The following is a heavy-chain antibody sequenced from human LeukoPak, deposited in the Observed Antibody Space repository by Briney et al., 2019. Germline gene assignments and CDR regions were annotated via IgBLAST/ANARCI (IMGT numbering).Heavy chain of an antibody. Sequence: PSDTLSLTCTVSGGSISSYYWSWIRQPAGKGLEWIGRIYTNGGTTYNPSLKSRVTMSIDTSKNQFSLKLSSVTAADTAVYYCAREYSSSWYPEEYWGQGTLVTVSS. J-gene: IGHJ4*02. CDR3: AREYSSSWYPEEY. CDR1: GGSISSYY. CDR2: IYTNGGT. V-gene: IGHV4-4*07. D-gene: IGHD6-13*01.